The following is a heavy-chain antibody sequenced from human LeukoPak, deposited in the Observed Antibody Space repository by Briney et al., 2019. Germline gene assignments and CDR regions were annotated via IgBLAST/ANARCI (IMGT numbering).Heavy chain of an antibody. CDR3: TTTQTGVTFGLDY. CDR2: IKTKTSAGTT. D-gene: IGHD3-10*01. J-gene: IGHJ4*02. V-gene: IGHV3-15*01. Sequence: PGGSLRLSCAASGFTFSNVWMSWVRQAPGKGLEWVGRIKTKTSAGTTDYAAAVKGRFTISRDDSKNTVYLQMNSLKTEDTAVYFCTTTQTGVTFGLDYWGQGTLVTVSS. CDR1: GFTFSNVW.